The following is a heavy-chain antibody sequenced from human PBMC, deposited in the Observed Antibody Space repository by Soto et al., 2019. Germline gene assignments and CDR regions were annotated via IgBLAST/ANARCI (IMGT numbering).Heavy chain of an antibody. J-gene: IGHJ4*02. CDR1: GFTFSSYS. V-gene: IGHV3-48*01. CDR2: ISSSSSTI. D-gene: IGHD3-10*01. Sequence: EVQLVESGGGLVQPGGSLRLSCAASGFTFSSYSMNWVRKAPGKGLEWVSYISSSSSTIYYADSVKGRFTISRDNAKNSLYLQMNSLRAEDTAVYYCARESYRPELSWDYWGQGTLVTVSS. CDR3: ARESYRPELSWDY.